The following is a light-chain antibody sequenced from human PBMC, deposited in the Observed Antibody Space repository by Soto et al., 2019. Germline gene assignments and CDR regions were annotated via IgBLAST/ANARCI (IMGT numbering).Light chain of an antibody. CDR3: SSFAGSNNFPDV. Sequence: LTHPLSAYGSHGLSVTISCTGTSSDVGAYDYVSWYQQHPGKAPKLMIYEINKRPSGVPDRFSGSKSGNTASLTVSGLQAEDEADYYCSSFAGSNNFPDVFGTGTKV. V-gene: IGLV2-8*01. CDR2: EIN. J-gene: IGLJ1*01. CDR1: SSDVGAYDY.